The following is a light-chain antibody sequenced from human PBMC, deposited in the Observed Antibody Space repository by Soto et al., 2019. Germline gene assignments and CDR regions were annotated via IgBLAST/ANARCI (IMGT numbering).Light chain of an antibody. CDR2: GAS. J-gene: IGKJ4*01. Sequence: EIVMTQSPGTLSVSPGERATLSCRASQSVSSNVAWYQQKPGQAPRLLIYGASTRATGIPARFSGSGSGTESTLSISILQSEDFAVYYCQQYNYWPPLTFGGGTKVEI. V-gene: IGKV3-15*01. CDR3: QQYNYWPPLT. CDR1: QSVSSN.